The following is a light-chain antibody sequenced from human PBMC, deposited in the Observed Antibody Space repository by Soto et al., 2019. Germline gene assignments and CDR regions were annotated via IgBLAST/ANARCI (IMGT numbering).Light chain of an antibody. CDR3: QQRSNWWT. CDR1: QNIHTN. V-gene: IGKV3-15*01. Sequence: EIVMTQSPATLSVSPGERATLSCRAGQNIHTNLAWYQQKPGQAPRLLFYGASTGATGLPARFSGSGSGTDFTLTISSLEPEDFAVYYCQQRSNWWTFGQGTKVDIK. CDR2: GAS. J-gene: IGKJ1*01.